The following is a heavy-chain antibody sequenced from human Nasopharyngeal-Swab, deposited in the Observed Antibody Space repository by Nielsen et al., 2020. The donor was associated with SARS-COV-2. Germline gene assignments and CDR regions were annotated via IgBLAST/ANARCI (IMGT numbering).Heavy chain of an antibody. V-gene: IGHV4-34*01. CDR3: ARIEDCSSTSCYDYFDY. J-gene: IGHJ4*02. CDR2: INHSGST. D-gene: IGHD2-2*01. Sequence: PQRTVKGLEWIGEINHSGSTNYNPSLKSRVTISVDTSKNQFSLKLSSVTAADTAVYYCARIEDCSSTSCYDYFDYWGQGTLVTVSS.